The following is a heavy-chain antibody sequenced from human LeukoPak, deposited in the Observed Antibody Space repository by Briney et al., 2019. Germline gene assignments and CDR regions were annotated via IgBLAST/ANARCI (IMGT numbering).Heavy chain of an antibody. CDR2: LIPILGIA. Sequence: SVKVSCKASGGTFSSYTISWVRQAPGQGLEWMGRLIPILGIANYAQKFQGRVTITADKSTSTAYMELSSLRSENTAVYYCATHYGSGSGNPYYYYMDVWGKGTTVTVSS. D-gene: IGHD3-10*01. V-gene: IGHV1-69*02. CDR3: ATHYGSGSGNPYYYYMDV. J-gene: IGHJ6*03. CDR1: GGTFSSYT.